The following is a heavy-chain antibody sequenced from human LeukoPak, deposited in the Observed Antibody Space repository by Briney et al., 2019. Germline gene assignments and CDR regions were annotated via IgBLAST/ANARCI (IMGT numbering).Heavy chain of an antibody. CDR2: INPNSGGT. J-gene: IGHJ3*02. Sequence: ASVTVSCKASGYTFTGYHIHWVRQAPGQGLEWMGWINPNSGGTNYAQKFQGRVTMTGDTSISTAYMELSRLRSEDTAVYYCAADGSGSYGDDAFDIWGQGTMVTVSS. D-gene: IGHD1-26*01. CDR3: AADGSGSYGDDAFDI. V-gene: IGHV1-2*02. CDR1: GYTFTGYH.